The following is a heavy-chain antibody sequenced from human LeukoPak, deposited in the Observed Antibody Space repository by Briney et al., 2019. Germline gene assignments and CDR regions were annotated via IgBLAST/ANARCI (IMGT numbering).Heavy chain of an antibody. CDR3: ARGLSPRINMVRGVRPPFRGVFDY. CDR1: GTSISSHY. V-gene: IGHV4-4*07. CDR2: LYTSGST. J-gene: IGHJ4*02. Sequence: SETLSLTCTVSGTSISSHYWSWIRQPAGKGLEWIGRLYTSGSTKYNPSLKSRVSMSVDTSKNEFSLKLSSVTAADTAVYYCARGLSPRINMVRGVRPPFRGVFDYWGQGTLVTVSS. D-gene: IGHD3-10*01.